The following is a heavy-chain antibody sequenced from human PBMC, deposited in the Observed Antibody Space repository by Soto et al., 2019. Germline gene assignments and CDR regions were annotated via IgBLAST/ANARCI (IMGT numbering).Heavy chain of an antibody. J-gene: IGHJ3*02. D-gene: IGHD4-17*01. CDR2: ISGSGGST. Sequence: EVQLLESGGGLVQPGGSLRLSCAASGFTFSSDAMIWVRQAPGKGLEWVSAISGSGGSTDYADSVKVRFTISRDNSKNTLYLQMNSLRAEDTAVYDCATGEASPSDYGGADPDDFDIWGQGTMVTVSS. CDR3: ATGEASPSDYGGADPDDFDI. CDR1: GFTFSSDA. V-gene: IGHV3-23*01.